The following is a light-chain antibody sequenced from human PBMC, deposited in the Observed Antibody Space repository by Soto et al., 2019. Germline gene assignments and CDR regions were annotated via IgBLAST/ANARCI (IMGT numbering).Light chain of an antibody. Sequence: QSALTQPASVSGSPGQSISISCTGTSNDVGGYDLVSWYQHHPGKAPKLMIYEATKRPSGVSDRFSGSKSGNTASLTISALQSEDEADYSCCSFAGRANFVFGGGTQLTVL. CDR2: EAT. J-gene: IGLJ2*01. CDR1: SNDVGGYDL. CDR3: CSFAGRANFV. V-gene: IGLV2-23*02.